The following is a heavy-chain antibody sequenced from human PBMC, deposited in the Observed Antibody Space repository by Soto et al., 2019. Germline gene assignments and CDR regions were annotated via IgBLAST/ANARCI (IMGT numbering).Heavy chain of an antibody. D-gene: IGHD1-1*01. CDR2: ISYSGST. J-gene: IGHJ6*02. CDR1: GGSVNNYY. CDR3: ARLTGTGPLGYYYGMDV. V-gene: IGHV4-59*02. Sequence: TLSLTCTVSGGSVNNYYWSWIRQPPGKGLEWIGYISYSGSTNYNPSLRSLVTISADKSISTAYLQWSSLRSSDTAMYYCARLTGTGPLGYYYGMDVWGQGTTVTVSS.